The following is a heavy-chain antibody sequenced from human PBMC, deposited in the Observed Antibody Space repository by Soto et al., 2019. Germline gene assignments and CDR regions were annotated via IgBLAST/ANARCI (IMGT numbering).Heavy chain of an antibody. J-gene: IGHJ5*02. CDR1: GGSISSGGYY. V-gene: IGHV4-31*03. D-gene: IGHD5-12*01. CDR2: IYYSGST. CDR3: ARDRSGYDFVDPHTFDP. Sequence: SETLSLTCTVSGGSISSGGYYWSWIRQHPGKGLEWIGYIYYSGSTYYNPSLKSRVTISVDTSKNQFSLKLSSVTAADTAVYYCARDRSGYDFVDPHTFDPWGQGTLVSVSS.